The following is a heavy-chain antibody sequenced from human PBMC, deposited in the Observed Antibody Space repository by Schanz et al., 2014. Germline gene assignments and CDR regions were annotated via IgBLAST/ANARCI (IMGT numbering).Heavy chain of an antibody. D-gene: IGHD3-9*01. CDR1: GFTLSSYA. CDR3: AKQIHYDILTVTRN. Sequence: QAQLAESGGGVVQPGRSLRLSCAAYGFTLSSYAMHWVRQAPGKGLEWVAVISYDGSNKYYADSVKGRFTISRDNSKNTLYLQMNSLRAEDTAVYYCAKQIHYDILTVTRNWGQGTLVTVSS. CDR2: ISYDGSNK. J-gene: IGHJ4*02. V-gene: IGHV3-30-3*01.